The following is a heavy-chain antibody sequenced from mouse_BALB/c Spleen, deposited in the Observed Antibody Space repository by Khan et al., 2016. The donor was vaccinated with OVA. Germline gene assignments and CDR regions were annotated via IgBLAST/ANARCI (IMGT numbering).Heavy chain of an antibody. D-gene: IGHD2-1*01. V-gene: IGHV3-1*02. CDR1: GYSITSGYA. CDR2: IYYSGSI. Sequence: EVKLEESGPDLVKPSQSLSLTCTVTGYSITSGYAWHWIRQFPGNKLEWMAYIYYSGSINYNPSLKSRISVTRDTSKNQFFLQLNSVTSEDTATYYCTRDGNYMDYWGQGTSVTVSS. J-gene: IGHJ4*01. CDR3: TRDGNYMDY.